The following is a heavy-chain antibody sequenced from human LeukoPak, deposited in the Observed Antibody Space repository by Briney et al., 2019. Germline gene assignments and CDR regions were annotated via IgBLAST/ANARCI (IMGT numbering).Heavy chain of an antibody. CDR2: IYYSGST. D-gene: IGHD6-6*01. Sequence: SETLSLTCTVSGGSISSYYWSWIRQPPGKGLEWIGYIYYSGSTNYNPSLKSRVTISVDTSKNQFSLKLSSVTAADTAVYYCARVSKAARGKPFAYWGRETLFTASS. J-gene: IGHJ4*02. CDR1: GGSISSYY. V-gene: IGHV4-59*01. CDR3: ARVSKAARGKPFAY.